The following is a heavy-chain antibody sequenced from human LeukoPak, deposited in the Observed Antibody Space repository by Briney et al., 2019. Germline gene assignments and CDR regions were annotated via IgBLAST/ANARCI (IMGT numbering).Heavy chain of an antibody. CDR1: GGSFSGYY. CDR2: INHSGST. CDR3: AKGSAADY. V-gene: IGHV4-34*01. D-gene: IGHD3-10*01. J-gene: IGHJ4*02. Sequence: PSETPSLTCAVYGGSFSGYYWSWIRQPPGKGLEWIGEINHSGSTNYNPSLKSRVTISVDTSKNQFSLKLSSVTAADTAVYYCAKGSAADYWGQGTLVTVSS.